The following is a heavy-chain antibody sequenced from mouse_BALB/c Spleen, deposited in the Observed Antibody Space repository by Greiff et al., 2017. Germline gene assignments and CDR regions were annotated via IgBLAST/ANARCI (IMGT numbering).Heavy chain of an antibody. CDR3: ARNNYGSSYGNYWYFDV. J-gene: IGHJ1*01. CDR1: GFSLTSYG. V-gene: IGHV2-2*02. CDR2: LWSGGST. Sequence: QVHVKQSGPGLVQPSQSLSITCTVSGFSLTSYGVHWVRQSPGKGLEWLGVLWSGGSTDYNAAFISRLSISKDNSKSQVFFKMNSLQANDTAIYYCARNNYGSSYGNYWYFDVWGAGTTVTVSS. D-gene: IGHD1-1*01.